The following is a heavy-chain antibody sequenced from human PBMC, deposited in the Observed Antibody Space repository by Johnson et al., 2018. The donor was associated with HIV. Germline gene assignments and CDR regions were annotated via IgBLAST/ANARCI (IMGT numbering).Heavy chain of an antibody. V-gene: IGHV3-66*01. D-gene: IGHD2-15*01. CDR1: GFTFSSYA. CDR3: ARACSGGSCYEEKSPDAFDI. Sequence: MLLVESVGGVVQPGRSLRLSCAASGFTFSSYAMHWVRQAPGKGLAWVSVIYSGGSTYYADSVKGRFTISRDNSKNTLYLQMNSLRAEDTAVYYCARACSGGSCYEEKSPDAFDIWGQGTMVTVSS. CDR2: IYSGGST. J-gene: IGHJ3*02.